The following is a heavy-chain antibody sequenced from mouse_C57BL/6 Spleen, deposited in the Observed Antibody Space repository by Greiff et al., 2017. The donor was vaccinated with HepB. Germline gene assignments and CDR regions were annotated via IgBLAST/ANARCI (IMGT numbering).Heavy chain of an antibody. J-gene: IGHJ3*01. CDR2: IDPETGGT. D-gene: IGHD2-3*01. V-gene: IGHV1-15*01. CDR3: TTRWSWFAY. CDR1: GYTFTDYE. Sequence: LVESGAELVRPGASVTLSCKASGYTFTDYEMHWVKQTPVHGLEWIGAIDPETGGTAYNQKFKGKAILTADKSSSTAYMELRSLTSEDSAVYYCTTRWSWFAYWGQGTLVTVSA.